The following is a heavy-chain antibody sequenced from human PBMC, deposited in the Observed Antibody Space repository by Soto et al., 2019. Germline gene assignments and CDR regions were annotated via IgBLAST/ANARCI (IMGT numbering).Heavy chain of an antibody. D-gene: IGHD1-26*01. Sequence: KPSETLSLTCTVSGGSISSGGYYWSWIRQHPGKGLERIGYIYYSGSTYYNPSLKSRVTISVDTSKNQFSLKLSSVTAADTAVYYCARDYSGTNSDAFDIWGQGTMVTVS. CDR1: GGSISSGGYY. V-gene: IGHV4-31*03. J-gene: IGHJ3*02. CDR3: ARDYSGTNSDAFDI. CDR2: IYYSGST.